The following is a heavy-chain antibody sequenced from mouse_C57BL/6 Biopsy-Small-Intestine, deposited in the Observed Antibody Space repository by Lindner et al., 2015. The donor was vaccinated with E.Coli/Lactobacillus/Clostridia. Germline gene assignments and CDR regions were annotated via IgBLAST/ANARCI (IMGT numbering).Heavy chain of an antibody. V-gene: IGHV5-17*01. CDR2: ISSGSSTI. CDR3: ARPYYDYDDPYAMDY. Sequence: VQLQESGGGLVKPGGSLKLSCAASGFTFSDYGMHWVRQAPEKGLEWVAYISSGSSTIYYADTVKGRFTISGDNAKNTLFLQMTSLRSEDTAMYYCARPYYDYDDPYAMDYWGQGTSVTVSS. J-gene: IGHJ4*01. CDR1: GFTFSDYG. D-gene: IGHD2-4*01.